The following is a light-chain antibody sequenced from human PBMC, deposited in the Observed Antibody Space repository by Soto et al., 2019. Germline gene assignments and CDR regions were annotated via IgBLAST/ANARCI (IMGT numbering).Light chain of an antibody. CDR3: SSYAGTNRG. V-gene: IGLV2-8*01. CDR2: EVT. J-gene: IGLJ1*01. CDR1: SSDVGANNY. Sequence: QSALTQPPSASGSPGQSVTISCTGTSSDVGANNYVSWYQQHPGKAPKLMIYEVTKRPSGVPDRFSGSKSGNTASLTVSGLQADDEADYYCSSYAGTNRGFGTGTKVTVL.